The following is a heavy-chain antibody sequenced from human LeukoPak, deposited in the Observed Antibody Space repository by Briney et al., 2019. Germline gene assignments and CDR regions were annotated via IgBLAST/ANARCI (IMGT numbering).Heavy chain of an antibody. J-gene: IGHJ4*02. CDR3: AREGYYSGLDY. Sequence: GGSLRLSCAASGFTFYDYAMHWVRQAPGKGLELVSYISTSGTIKTYADSVKGRFTISRDNGKISLHLLMNSLRDEDTAVYYCAREGYYSGLDYWGQGSLVTVSS. CDR2: ISTSGTIK. D-gene: IGHD3-22*01. V-gene: IGHV3-48*03. CDR1: GFTFYDYA.